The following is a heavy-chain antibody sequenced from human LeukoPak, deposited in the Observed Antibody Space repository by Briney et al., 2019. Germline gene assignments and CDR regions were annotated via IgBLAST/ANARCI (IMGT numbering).Heavy chain of an antibody. CDR1: GYTFTGYY. CDR3: ARVLGTGGFLGY. V-gene: IGHV1-2*02. J-gene: IGHJ4*02. CDR2: INPNSGGT. Sequence: ASVKVSCKASGYTFTGYYMHWVRQAPGQGLEWMGWINPNSGGTNYAQKFQGRATMTRDTSISTAYMELSRLRSDDTAVYYCARVLGTGGFLGYWGQGTLVTVSS. D-gene: IGHD7-27*01.